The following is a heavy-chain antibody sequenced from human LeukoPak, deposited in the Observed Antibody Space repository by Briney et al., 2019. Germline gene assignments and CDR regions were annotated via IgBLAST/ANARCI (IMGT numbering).Heavy chain of an antibody. CDR3: ARFVFPPGGAFNI. CDR2: IYYSGST. Sequence: SETLSLTCTVFGGSISSYYWSWIRQSPGKGLEWIGYIYYSGSTNYNPSLKSRVAISVDTSKNQFSLKLSSVTAADTAVYYCARFVFPPGGAFNIWGQGTMVTVSS. CDR1: GGSISSYY. V-gene: IGHV4-59*01. J-gene: IGHJ3*02. D-gene: IGHD2-21*01.